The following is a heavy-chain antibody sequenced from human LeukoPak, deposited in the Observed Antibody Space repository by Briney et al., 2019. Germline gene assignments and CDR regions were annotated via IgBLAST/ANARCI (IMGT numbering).Heavy chain of an antibody. CDR1: GGSFNSGTNY. J-gene: IGHJ4*02. V-gene: IGHV4-39*07. Sequence: SETLSLTCTVSGGSFNSGTNYWAWISQPPGKGLEWIGEINHSGSTNYNPSLKSRVTISVDTSKNQFSLKLSSVTAADTAVYYCARPATYYYGSGRDRRHYFDYWGQGTLVTVSS. CDR3: ARPATYYYGSGRDRRHYFDY. CDR2: INHSGST. D-gene: IGHD3-10*01.